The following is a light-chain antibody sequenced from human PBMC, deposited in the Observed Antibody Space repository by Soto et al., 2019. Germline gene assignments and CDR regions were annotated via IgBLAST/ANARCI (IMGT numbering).Light chain of an antibody. CDR3: QQYNNWPQVT. V-gene: IGKV3-15*01. CDR2: AAS. CDR1: QGIGNT. Sequence: EIVITPSPVTLSVSPGARATLSCRASQGIGNTLAWYQQKPGQTPRLLIYAASIRATGVPARFSGSGSGTEFTLTISNLLSEDFAVYYCQQYNNWPQVTFGQGTRLENK. J-gene: IGKJ5*01.